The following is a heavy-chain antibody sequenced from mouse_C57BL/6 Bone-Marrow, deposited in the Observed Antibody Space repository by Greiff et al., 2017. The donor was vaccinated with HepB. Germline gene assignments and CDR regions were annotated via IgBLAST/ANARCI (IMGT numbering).Heavy chain of an antibody. D-gene: IGHD2-3*01. Sequence: QVQLQQSGAELAKPGASVKLSCKASGYTFTSYWMHWVKQRPGQGLEWIGYINPSRGYTKFNQKFKDKATLTADKSSSTAYMQMSSLTYEDSAVYYCARDRVVYDGYYDYAMDYWGQGTSVTVSS. CDR2: INPSRGYT. CDR3: ARDRVVYDGYYDYAMDY. CDR1: GYTFTSYW. J-gene: IGHJ4*01. V-gene: IGHV1-7*01.